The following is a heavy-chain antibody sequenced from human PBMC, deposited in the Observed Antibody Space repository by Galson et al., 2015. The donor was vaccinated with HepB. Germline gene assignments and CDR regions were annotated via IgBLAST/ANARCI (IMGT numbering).Heavy chain of an antibody. CDR2: ISGSGGST. J-gene: IGHJ4*02. V-gene: IGHV3-23*01. CDR1: GFTFSSYA. CDR3: AKGFGVGVARD. Sequence: SLRLSCAASGFTFSSYAMSWVRQAPGKGLEWVSAISGSGGSTYYADSVKGRFTISRDNSKNTLYLQMNSLRAEDTAAYYCAKGFGVGVARDWGQGTLVTVSS. D-gene: IGHD3-16*01.